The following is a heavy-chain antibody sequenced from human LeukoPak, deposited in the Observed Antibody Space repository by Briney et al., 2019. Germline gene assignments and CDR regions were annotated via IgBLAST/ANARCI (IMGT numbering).Heavy chain of an antibody. CDR2: INAGNGNT. V-gene: IGHV1-3*03. CDR3: ATGSPYCGGDCYTRQYYYYYMDV. CDR1: GYTFTSYA. Sequence: ASVKVSCKASGYTFTSYAMHWVRQAPGQRLEWMGWINAGNGNTKYSQEFQGRVTITRDTSASTAYMELSSLRSEDTAVYYCATGSPYCGGDCYTRQYYYYYMDVWGKGTTVTISS. D-gene: IGHD2-21*02. J-gene: IGHJ6*03.